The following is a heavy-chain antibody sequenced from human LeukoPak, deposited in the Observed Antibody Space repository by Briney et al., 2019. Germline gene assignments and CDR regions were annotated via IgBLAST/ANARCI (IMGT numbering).Heavy chain of an antibody. CDR2: SKNKDNKYTT. V-gene: IGHV3-72*01. J-gene: IGHJ4*02. CDR1: GFAFSAHY. CDR3: VRVAPYCGGDCYSRFFDY. D-gene: IGHD2-21*01. Sequence: PGGSLRLSCAASGFAFSAHYMDWVRQTPGKGLEWVGRSKNKDNKYTTEYAASVKGRFTISRDESKNSLYLQMNSLTTEDTAVYYCVRVAPYCGGDCYSRFFDYWGQGALVTVSS.